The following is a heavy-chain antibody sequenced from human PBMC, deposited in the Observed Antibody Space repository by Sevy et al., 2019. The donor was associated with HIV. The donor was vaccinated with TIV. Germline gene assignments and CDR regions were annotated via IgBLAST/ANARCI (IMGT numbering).Heavy chain of an antibody. CDR1: GGSINSDH. Sequence: SDTLSLTCTVSGGSINSDHWNWIRQPPGKGLEWIGYVYYTGGTNYNPSLKNRVTISVDRTKNQFSLKLTSVTAADTAVYYCARLNDFDIWGQGTMVTVSS. V-gene: IGHV4-59*08. J-gene: IGHJ3*02. CDR3: ARLNDFDI. CDR2: VYYTGGT.